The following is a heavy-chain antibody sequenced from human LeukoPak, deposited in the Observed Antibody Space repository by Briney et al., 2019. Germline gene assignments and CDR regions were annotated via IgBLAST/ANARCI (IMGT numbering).Heavy chain of an antibody. CDR2: IYYSGST. CDR3: ARRFVMVRGVITDPTPPDY. D-gene: IGHD3-10*01. Sequence: GSLRLSCAASGFTFSSYEMNWVRQPPGKGLEWIGIIYYSGSTYSNPSLKSRVTISVDTSKNQFSLKLSSVTAADTAVYYCARRFVMVRGVITDPTPPDYWGQGTLVTVSS. V-gene: IGHV4-39*01. CDR1: GFTFSSYE. J-gene: IGHJ4*02.